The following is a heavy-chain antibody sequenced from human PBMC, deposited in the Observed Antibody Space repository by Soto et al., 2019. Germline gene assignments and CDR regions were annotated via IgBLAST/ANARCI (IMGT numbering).Heavy chain of an antibody. Sequence: PGGSLRLSCAASGFTFSNAWMNWVRQPPGKGLEWVGRIRSKADGGTTDYAAPVKGRFTSSRDDSINTLFLQMNSLKTEDTAVYYCTTSISGLVTGHWGQGTQVTVSS. D-gene: IGHD3-3*01. CDR2: IRSKADGGTT. V-gene: IGHV3-15*07. CDR1: GFTFSNAW. J-gene: IGHJ4*02. CDR3: TTSISGLVTGH.